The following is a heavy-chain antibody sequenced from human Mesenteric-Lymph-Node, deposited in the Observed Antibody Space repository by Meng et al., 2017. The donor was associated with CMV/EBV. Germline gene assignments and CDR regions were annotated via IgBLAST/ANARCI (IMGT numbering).Heavy chain of an antibody. J-gene: IGHJ4*02. CDR3: ATGGGWAGYNDY. Sequence: SETLSLTCTVSGGSISSYYWSWVRQPPGKGLEWIGYVHYSGSTGYNPSLKSRVTISVDTSKNQFFLNLTSVTAADTAVYYCATGGGWAGYNDYWGQGTLVTVSS. CDR1: GGSISSYY. CDR2: VHYSGST. V-gene: IGHV4-59*01. D-gene: IGHD5-24*01.